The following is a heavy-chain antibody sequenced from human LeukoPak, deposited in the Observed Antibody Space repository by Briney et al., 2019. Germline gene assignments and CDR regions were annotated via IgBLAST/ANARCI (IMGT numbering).Heavy chain of an antibody. V-gene: IGHV3-11*05. CDR2: ISSSSHYT. J-gene: IGHJ4*02. CDR1: GFTFSDYY. CDR3: ARVKVGTTNRFDY. Sequence: GGSLRLSCAASGFTFSDYYMTWIRQAPGKGLECVSYISSSSHYTNYPDSVKGRFTISRDNAKNSLYLQMNSLRAEDTAVYYGARVKVGTTNRFDYWGQGTLVTVSS. D-gene: IGHD1-26*01.